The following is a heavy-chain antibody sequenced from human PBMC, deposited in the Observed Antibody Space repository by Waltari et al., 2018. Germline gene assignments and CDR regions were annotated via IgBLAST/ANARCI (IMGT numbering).Heavy chain of an antibody. D-gene: IGHD6-19*01. CDR1: GGSLSSSSYY. Sequence: QLQLQESGPGLVKPSETLSLTCAVSGGSLSSSSYYWGWIRQPPGKGLEWIGSIYYSGSTYYNPSLKSRVTISVDTSKNQFSLKLSSVTAADTAVYYCARHSIAVAGIGYWGQGTLVTVSS. CDR2: IYYSGST. V-gene: IGHV4-39*07. J-gene: IGHJ4*02. CDR3: ARHSIAVAGIGY.